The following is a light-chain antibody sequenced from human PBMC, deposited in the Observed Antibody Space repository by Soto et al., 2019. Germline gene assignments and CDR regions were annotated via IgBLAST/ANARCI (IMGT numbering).Light chain of an antibody. J-gene: IGKJ4*01. CDR1: QSVGSN. Sequence: ETVMTQSPATLSVSPGERATLSCRASQSVGSNLAWYQQRPGQAPSLLIYAASTRATGIPARFSGSGSGTEFTLTISSLQSEDFAVYYCQHYNNWPPLTFGGGTKVEIK. CDR3: QHYNNWPPLT. CDR2: AAS. V-gene: IGKV3-15*01.